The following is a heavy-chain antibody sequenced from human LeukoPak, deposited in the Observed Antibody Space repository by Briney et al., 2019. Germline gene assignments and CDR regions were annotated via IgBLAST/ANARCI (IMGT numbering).Heavy chain of an antibody. D-gene: IGHD4-23*01. Sequence: PSETLSLTCTVSGGSISGYYYNWIRQPPGKGLEWIGYIYYSGSTNYNPSLKSRVTISLDTSKNQFSLKLSSMTTADTAVYYCARSVVTLYWYFDLWGRGTLVTVSS. CDR1: GGSISGYY. CDR2: IYYSGST. V-gene: IGHV4-59*01. CDR3: ARSVVTLYWYFDL. J-gene: IGHJ2*01.